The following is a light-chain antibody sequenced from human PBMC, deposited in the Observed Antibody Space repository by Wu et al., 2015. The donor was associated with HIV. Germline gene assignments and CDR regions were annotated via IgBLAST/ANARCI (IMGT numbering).Light chain of an antibody. Sequence: DIQMTQSPSSLSASVGDRVTITCWASQSIDNYLNWYQKKPGKAPKLLIFAASSLQSGVPSRFSAKESGTDFTLTISSLQPEDFATYYCQKYNTAPWTFGQGTKVEMK. J-gene: IGKJ1*01. CDR3: QKYNTAPWT. V-gene: IGKV1-39*01. CDR2: AAS. CDR1: QSIDNY.